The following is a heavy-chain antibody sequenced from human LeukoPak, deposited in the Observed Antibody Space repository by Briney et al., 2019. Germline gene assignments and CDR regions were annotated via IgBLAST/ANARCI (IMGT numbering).Heavy chain of an antibody. D-gene: IGHD3-22*01. Sequence: PGGSRRLSSEASGFVFGHPWMSCVRQAPGEGLGWVANINLDGSEINYLDSLTGRLTISRDNAKDSLYLQMNGLRAEDTAVYFCVRDRGYSTFDYWGQGTLVTVSS. CDR3: VRDRGYSTFDY. CDR2: INLDGSEI. CDR1: GFVFGHPW. V-gene: IGHV3-7*03. J-gene: IGHJ4*02.